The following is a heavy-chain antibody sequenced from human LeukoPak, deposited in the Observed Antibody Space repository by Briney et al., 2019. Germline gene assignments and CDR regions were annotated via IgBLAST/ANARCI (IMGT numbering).Heavy chain of an antibody. CDR1: GFTFSSYW. D-gene: IGHD3-22*01. J-gene: IGHJ4*02. CDR2: IKQDGSEK. CDR3: ARSPGFYSSGYSDY. V-gene: IGHV3-7*01. Sequence: GGSLRLSCAASGFTFSSYWMSWVCQAPGKGLEWVANIKQDGSEKYYVDSVKGRFTISRDNAKNSLYLQMNSLRAEDTAVYYCARSPGFYSSGYSDYWGQGTLVTVSS.